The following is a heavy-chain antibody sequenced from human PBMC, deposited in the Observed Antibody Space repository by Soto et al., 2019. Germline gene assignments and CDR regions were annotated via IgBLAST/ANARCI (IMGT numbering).Heavy chain of an antibody. CDR1: GFTFSSYS. V-gene: IGHV3-21*06. Sequence: PGGSLILSCAASGFTFSSYSMNWVRQAPGKGLEWVSSISVGSGHIYYADSVKGRFTISRDNAKNSLYLQMNSLRAEDTAVYYCARHERNLDHLRHATLVNV. CDR3: ARHERNLDH. J-gene: IGHJ4*01. CDR2: ISVGSGHI.